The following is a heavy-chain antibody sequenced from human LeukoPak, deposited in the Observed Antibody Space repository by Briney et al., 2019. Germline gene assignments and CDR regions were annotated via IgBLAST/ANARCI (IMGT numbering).Heavy chain of an antibody. V-gene: IGHV4-38-2*02. CDR1: GYSISSGYY. CDR2: IYHSGST. D-gene: IGHD6-6*01. CDR3: ARGWLIAARPGNWFDP. J-gene: IGHJ5*02. Sequence: SETLSLTCTVSGYSISSGYYWGWIRQPPGKGLEWIGSIYHSGSTYYNPSLKSRVTISVDTSKNQFSLKLSSVTAADTAVYYCARGWLIAARPGNWFDPWGQGTLVTVSS.